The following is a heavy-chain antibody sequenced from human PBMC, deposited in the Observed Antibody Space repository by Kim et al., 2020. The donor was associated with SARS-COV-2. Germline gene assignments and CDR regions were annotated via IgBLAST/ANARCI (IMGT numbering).Heavy chain of an antibody. J-gene: IGHJ4*02. CDR1: GFVFSSYG. CDR2: ISYDGSNK. Sequence: GGSLRLSCAASGFVFSSYGMHWVRQAPGKGLEWVALISYDGSNKYYADSVKGRFTISRDNSKNTLYLQMNSLEPEDTAVYYCSTYGGGYGNLWGQGTLAT. D-gene: IGHD5-12*01. CDR3: STYGGGYGNL. V-gene: IGHV3-30*03.